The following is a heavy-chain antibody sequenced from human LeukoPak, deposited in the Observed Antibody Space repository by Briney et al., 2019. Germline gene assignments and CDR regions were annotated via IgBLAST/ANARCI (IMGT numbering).Heavy chain of an antibody. CDR1: GGSFSGYY. CDR3: ARVKLRMRRYFDY. D-gene: IGHD3-16*01. Sequence: SETLSLTCAVYGGSFSGYYWSWIRQPPGKGLEWIGEINHSGSTNYNPSLKCRVTISVDTSKNQFSLKLSSVTAAGTAVYYCARVKLRMRRYFDYWGQGTLVTVSS. V-gene: IGHV4-34*01. CDR2: INHSGST. J-gene: IGHJ4*02.